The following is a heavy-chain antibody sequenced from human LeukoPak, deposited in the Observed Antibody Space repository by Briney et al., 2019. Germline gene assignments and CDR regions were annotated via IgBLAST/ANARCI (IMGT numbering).Heavy chain of an antibody. D-gene: IGHD1-26*01. V-gene: IGHV3-7*04. CDR3: ARPGSYLNDY. J-gene: IGHJ4*02. CDR1: GFTFSTYW. Sequence: QPGGSLRLSCAASGFTFSTYWMSWVRQAPGKGLEWVANIKRDGGEKSYVDSVKGRFTISRDNAENSLYLQMNSLRAEDTAVYYCARPGSYLNDYWGQGTLVTVSS. CDR2: IKRDGGEK.